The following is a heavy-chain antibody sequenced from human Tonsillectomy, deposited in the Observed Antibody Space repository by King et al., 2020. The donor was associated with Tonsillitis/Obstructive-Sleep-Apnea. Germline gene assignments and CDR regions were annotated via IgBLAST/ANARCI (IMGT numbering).Heavy chain of an antibody. V-gene: IGHV3-23*04. CDR2: ISGSGSNT. Sequence: VQLVESGGGLVQPGGCLRLSCAASGFTFSSYAMNWVRQAPGKGLDWVSSISGSGSNTNYADSGKGRFTISRDNSKNTLYLQMNSLRAEDTAVYYCAKSDDILTGSDYWGQGTLVAVSS. J-gene: IGHJ4*02. CDR3: AKSDDILTGSDY. CDR1: GFTFSSYA. D-gene: IGHD3-9*01.